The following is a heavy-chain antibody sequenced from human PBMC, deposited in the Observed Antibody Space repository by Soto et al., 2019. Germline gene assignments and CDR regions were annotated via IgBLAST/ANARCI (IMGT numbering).Heavy chain of an antibody. CDR2: ISAYNGNT. J-gene: IGHJ6*02. D-gene: IGHD3-3*01. Sequence: GASVKVSCKASGYTFNSYGISWVRQAPGQGLEWMGWISAYNGNTNYAQKLQGRATMTTDTSTSTAYMELRSLRSDDTAVYYCARDHMYYDFWSGYSETYYYYYGMDVWGQGTTVTVSS. CDR3: ARDHMYYDFWSGYSETYYYYYGMDV. V-gene: IGHV1-18*01. CDR1: GYTFNSYG.